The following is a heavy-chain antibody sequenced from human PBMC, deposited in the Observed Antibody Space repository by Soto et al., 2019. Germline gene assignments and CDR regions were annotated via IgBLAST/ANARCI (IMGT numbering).Heavy chain of an antibody. CDR1: GFTFSSYS. CDR3: ARDLVGATI. CDR2: ISSSSNYI. Sequence: EVQLVESGGGLVKPGGSLRLSCAASGFTFSSYSMNWVRQAPGKGLEWVSSISSSSNYIYYADSVKGRFTISRDNAKNSLYLQMNSLSAEDTAVYYCARDLVGATIWGQGTLVTVSS. J-gene: IGHJ4*02. D-gene: IGHD1-26*01. V-gene: IGHV3-21*06.